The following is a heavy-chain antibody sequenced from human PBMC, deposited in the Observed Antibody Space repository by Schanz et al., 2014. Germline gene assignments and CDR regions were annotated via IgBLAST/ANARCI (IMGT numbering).Heavy chain of an antibody. D-gene: IGHD2-15*01. CDR1: GFIFSSYG. J-gene: IGHJ4*02. CDR2: IWSDGSGK. Sequence: GQLAESGGGLVQPGRSLRLSCAASGFIFSSYGMHWVRQAPGKGLEWVAVIWSDGSGKYYADSVKGRFTISRDSPKNTLYLQMNTLRAEDTAVYYCARDRGYCSGGSCLTFDYWGQGTLVTVSS. V-gene: IGHV3-33*01. CDR3: ARDRGYCSGGSCLTFDY.